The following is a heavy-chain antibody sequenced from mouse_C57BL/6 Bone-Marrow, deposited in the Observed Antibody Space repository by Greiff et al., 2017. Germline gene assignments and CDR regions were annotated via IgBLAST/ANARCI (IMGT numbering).Heavy chain of an antibody. J-gene: IGHJ3*01. D-gene: IGHD2-2*01. CDR1: GYTFTNYW. CDR2: LYPGGGYT. CDR3: ASYYGYDRFAY. V-gene: IGHV1-63*01. Sequence: QVHVKQSGAELVRPGTSVKMSCKASGYTFTNYWIGWAKQRPGHGLEWIGDLYPGGGYTNYNEKFKGKATLTADNSSSTAYMQFSSLTSEDSAIYYCASYYGYDRFAYWGQGTLATVFA.